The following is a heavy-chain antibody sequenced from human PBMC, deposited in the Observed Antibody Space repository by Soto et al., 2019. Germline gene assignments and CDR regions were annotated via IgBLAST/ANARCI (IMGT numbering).Heavy chain of an antibody. Sequence: GGSLRLSSAASGFTFSTYGMHWVRQAPGKGLEWVAVISYDGINKYYADSVKGRFTISRDSSKNTLYLQMDSLRAEDTAFYYCAKDQGGYLSVFDYWGQGTLVTVSS. D-gene: IGHD5-12*01. CDR2: ISYDGINK. V-gene: IGHV3-30*18. CDR1: GFTFSTYG. J-gene: IGHJ4*02. CDR3: AKDQGGYLSVFDY.